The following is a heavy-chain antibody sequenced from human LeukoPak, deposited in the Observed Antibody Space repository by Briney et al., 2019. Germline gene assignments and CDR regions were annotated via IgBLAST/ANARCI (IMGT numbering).Heavy chain of an antibody. V-gene: IGHV4-38-2*02. CDR3: ARVGFDY. J-gene: IGHJ4*02. CDR2: IYHSGST. CDR1: GYSISSGYY. Sequence: SETLSLTCTVSGYSISSGYYWGWIRQPPGKGLEWIGSIYHSGSTYYNPSLKSRVTISVDTSKNQFSLKLSSVTAADTAVYYCARVGFDYWGQGTLVTVSS. D-gene: IGHD1-26*01.